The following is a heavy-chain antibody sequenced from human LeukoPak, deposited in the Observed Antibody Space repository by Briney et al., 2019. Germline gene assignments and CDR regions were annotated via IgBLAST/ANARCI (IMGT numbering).Heavy chain of an antibody. CDR1: GFTFSSYI. V-gene: IGHV3-21*01. CDR2: ITSSRRFI. Sequence: SLRLSYAASGFTFSSYIMSWVRPAPGKGLEWVCSITSSRRFIYNAESVKGGFTISRDNAKNSLYLQMNSLRAEDTAVYYCARDMPGRHCSGASCYGYGLDVWGQGTTVTVSS. CDR3: ARDMPGRHCSGASCYGYGLDV. J-gene: IGHJ6*02. D-gene: IGHD2-15*01.